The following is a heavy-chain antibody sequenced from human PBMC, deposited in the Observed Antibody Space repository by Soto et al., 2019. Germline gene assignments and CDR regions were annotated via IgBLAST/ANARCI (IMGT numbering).Heavy chain of an antibody. J-gene: IGHJ2*01. CDR1: GFTFSSYG. V-gene: IGHV3-33*08. CDR2: IWYDGSNK. CDR3: ARGPSWYYYDSSYWYFDL. D-gene: IGHD3-22*01. Sequence: GGSLRLSCAASGFTFSSYGMHWVRQAPGKGLEWVAVIWYDGSNKYYADSVKDRFTISRDNSKNTLYLQMNSLRAEDTAVYYCARGPSWYYYDSSYWYFDLWGRGTLVTVSS.